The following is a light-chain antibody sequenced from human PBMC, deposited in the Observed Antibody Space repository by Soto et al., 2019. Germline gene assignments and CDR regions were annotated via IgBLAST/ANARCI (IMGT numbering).Light chain of an antibody. CDR2: LGS. J-gene: IGKJ1*01. Sequence: DIVMTQSPLSLPVTPGEPAYISCRSSQSLVDSTGNNLLDWYLQKPGHSPQLLIYLGSVRASGVTDRFSGSGSGTDFTLKISRVEAEDVGVYYCMQALQTPRTFGQGTKVEIK. V-gene: IGKV2-28*01. CDR1: QSLVDSTGNNL. CDR3: MQALQTPRT.